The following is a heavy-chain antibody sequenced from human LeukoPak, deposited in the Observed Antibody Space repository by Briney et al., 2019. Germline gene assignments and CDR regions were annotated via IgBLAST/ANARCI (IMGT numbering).Heavy chain of an antibody. CDR1: GFTVSSNY. CDR3: ARHRGYSGYDAVVY. CDR2: IYSGGNT. J-gene: IGHJ4*02. V-gene: IGHV3-53*01. Sequence: GGSLRLSCATSGFTVSSNYISWVRQAPGKGLEWVSVIYSGGNTYYADSVKGRFTISRDNSKNTLYLQMNSLRAEDTAVYYCARHRGYSGYDAVVYWGQGILVTVSS. D-gene: IGHD5-12*01.